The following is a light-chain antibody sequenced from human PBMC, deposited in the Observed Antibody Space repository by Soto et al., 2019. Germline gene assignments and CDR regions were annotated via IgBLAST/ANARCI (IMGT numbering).Light chain of an antibody. Sequence: QSVLTQRPSVSGAPGQRVTISCTGSSSNIGAGYDVHWYQQLPGTAPKLLIYGNSNRPSGVPDRFSGSKSGTSASLAITGLQAEDEADYYCQSYDSSLSALFGTGTKVTVL. CDR2: GNS. V-gene: IGLV1-40*01. CDR1: SSNIGAGYD. CDR3: QSYDSSLSAL. J-gene: IGLJ1*01.